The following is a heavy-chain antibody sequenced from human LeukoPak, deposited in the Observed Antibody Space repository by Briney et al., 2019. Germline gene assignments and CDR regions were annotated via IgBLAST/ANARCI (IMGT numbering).Heavy chain of an antibody. J-gene: IGHJ5*02. Sequence: GGSLRLSCAASGFTFSSYWMHWVRQAPGKGLVWVSRINSDGSVTNYTDSVKGRFTISRDNAKNTLYLQMNSLRGEDTAVYYCARVPNWFDPWGQGTLVTVPS. CDR3: ARVPNWFDP. CDR1: GFTFSSYW. CDR2: INSDGSVT. V-gene: IGHV3-74*01.